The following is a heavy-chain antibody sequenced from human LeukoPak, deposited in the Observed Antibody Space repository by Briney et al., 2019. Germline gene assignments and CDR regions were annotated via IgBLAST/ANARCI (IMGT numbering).Heavy chain of an antibody. CDR2: ISTYNGNT. CDR1: GYTFTSHG. CDR3: ARVRSDSSGWGYYYYYMDV. J-gene: IGHJ6*03. V-gene: IGHV1-18*01. D-gene: IGHD6-19*01. Sequence: ASVKVSCKASGYTFTSHGISWVRQAPGQGLEWMGWISTYNGNTNYAQKLQGRVTMTTDTSTSTAYMELRSLRSDDTAVYYCARVRSDSSGWGYYYYYMDVWGKGTTVTVSS.